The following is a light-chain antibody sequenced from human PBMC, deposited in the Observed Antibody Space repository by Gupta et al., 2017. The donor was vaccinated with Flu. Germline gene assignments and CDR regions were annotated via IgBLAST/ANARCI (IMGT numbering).Light chain of an antibody. CDR1: SSNIASNY. CDR2: EDK. Sequence: NFMLTQPHSVSEAPGKTVTISCTRSSSNIASNYVQWFQQRPGRSPPTVIYEDKERPSGVPDRFSGSIDSSSNSASLTISGLKTEDEADYYCQSYATRNHGVCGGGTKLTVL. CDR3: QSYATRNHGV. J-gene: IGLJ3*02. V-gene: IGLV6-57*01.